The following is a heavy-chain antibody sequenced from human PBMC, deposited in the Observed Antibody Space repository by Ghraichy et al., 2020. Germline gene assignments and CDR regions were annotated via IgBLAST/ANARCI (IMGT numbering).Heavy chain of an antibody. CDR3: ATRVGDRPY. Sequence: SETLSLTCAVSGGSISGADWWTWVRQPPGKGLQWIGDIDHSGNTNYNPSLKSRVTILGDRSRNQLSLTVSSVTAADTALYYCATRVGDRPYWGQGTLVTVSS. CDR2: IDHSGNT. CDR1: GGSISGADW. J-gene: IGHJ4*02. D-gene: IGHD3-16*01. V-gene: IGHV4-4*02.